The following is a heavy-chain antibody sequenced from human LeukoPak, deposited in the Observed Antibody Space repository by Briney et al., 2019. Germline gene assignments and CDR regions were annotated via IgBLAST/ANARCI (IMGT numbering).Heavy chain of an antibody. CDR2: IYTSGST. J-gene: IGHJ4*02. V-gene: IGHV4-4*07. CDR3: ARGTAVAGTGVNYFDY. CDR1: GGSISIYY. D-gene: IGHD6-19*01. Sequence: PSETLSLTCTVSGGSISIYYWSWIRQPAGKGLEWIGRIYTSGSTNYNPSLKSRVTMSVDTSKNQFSLKLSSVTAADTAVYYCARGTAVAGTGVNYFDYWGQGTLVTVSS.